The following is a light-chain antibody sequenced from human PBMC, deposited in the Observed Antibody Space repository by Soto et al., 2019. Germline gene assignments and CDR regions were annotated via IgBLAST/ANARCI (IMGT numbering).Light chain of an antibody. CDR1: SSNIGAGYE. J-gene: IGLJ1*01. V-gene: IGLV1-40*01. CDR3: QSYDSSLSGYV. CDR2: GNN. Sequence: QSVLTQPPSVSGAPGQRVTISCTGSSSNIGAGYEVHWYQQLPGTAPKLLIYGNNNRPSGVPDRFSGSKSGTSGSLAITGLQAEDEADYYSQSYDSSLSGYVFGTGTKVTVL.